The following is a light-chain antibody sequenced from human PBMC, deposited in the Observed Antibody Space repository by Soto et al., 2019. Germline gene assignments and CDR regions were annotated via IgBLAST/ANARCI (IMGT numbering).Light chain of an antibody. V-gene: IGKV3-20*01. CDR2: GAS. CDR1: QSVSSSY. J-gene: IGKJ2*01. CDR3: QHYGSSAGYT. Sequence: EIVLTQSPGTLSLSPGERATLSCRASQSVSSSYLAWYRQKPGQAPRLLIYGASRRATGIPDMFSGSGSGTDFTLTISRLEPADFAVYYCQHYGSSAGYTFGQGTKLEIK.